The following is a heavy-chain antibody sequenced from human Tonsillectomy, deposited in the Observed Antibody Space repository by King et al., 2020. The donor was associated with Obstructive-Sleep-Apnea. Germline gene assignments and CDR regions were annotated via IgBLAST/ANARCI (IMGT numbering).Heavy chain of an antibody. Sequence: EVQLVESGGGLVKTGGSLKLSCDISGFSVSTYGMSWVRQAPGKGLEWVAFISSRSSHKYYADSVKGRFTISGDNAKNSLLLQMNSLRVEDTAVYYCARVLAGMDVWGQGTTVTVSS. D-gene: IGHD3-16*01. J-gene: IGHJ6*02. CDR3: ARVLAGMDV. V-gene: IGHV3-21*01. CDR2: ISSRSSHK. CDR1: GFSVSTYG.